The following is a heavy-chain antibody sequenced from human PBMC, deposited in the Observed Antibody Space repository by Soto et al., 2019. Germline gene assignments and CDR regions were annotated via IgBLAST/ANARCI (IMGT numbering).Heavy chain of an antibody. Sequence: KASETLSLTCTVSGGSISSYYWSWIRQPPGKGLEWIGYIYYSGNTNYNPSLESRVTISVDTSRNRFSLNLTSATAADTAVYYCARKGAAASYAHYYMDVWGRGTAVTVSS. J-gene: IGHJ6*03. CDR2: IYYSGNT. V-gene: IGHV4-59*01. D-gene: IGHD6-13*01. CDR3: ARKGAAASYAHYYMDV. CDR1: GGSISSYY.